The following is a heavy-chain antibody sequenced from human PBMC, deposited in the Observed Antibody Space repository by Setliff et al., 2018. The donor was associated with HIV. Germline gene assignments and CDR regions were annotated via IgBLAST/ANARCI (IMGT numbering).Heavy chain of an antibody. D-gene: IGHD3-10*01. J-gene: IGHJ6*03. CDR1: GYTFTTYY. CDR2: INPGGGNT. V-gene: IGHV1-46*01. CDR3: ARGLRGVVKGRYYYMDV. Sequence: ASVKVSCKASGYTFTTYYIHWVRRAPGQGLEWLAVINPGGGNTNYAQKFQGRVTVTRDTSTSTVYMDLSSLKSDDTAVYLCARGLRGVVKGRYYYMDVWGKGTTVTVSS.